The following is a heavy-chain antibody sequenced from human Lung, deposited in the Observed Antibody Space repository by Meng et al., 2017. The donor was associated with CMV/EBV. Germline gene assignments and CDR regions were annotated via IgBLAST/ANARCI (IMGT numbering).Heavy chain of an antibody. J-gene: IGHJ6*02. V-gene: IGHV3-7*01. D-gene: IGHD3-3*01. Sequence: GGSLRLSCAASAFTFSSYWMSWVRQAPGKGLEWVANIRQEGSEKYYVDSVKGRFTISRDNAKNSLYLQMNSLRAEDTAVYYCARWGILEWFPNYYYGMDVWGQGTTVTVSS. CDR2: IRQEGSEK. CDR3: ARWGILEWFPNYYYGMDV. CDR1: AFTFSSYW.